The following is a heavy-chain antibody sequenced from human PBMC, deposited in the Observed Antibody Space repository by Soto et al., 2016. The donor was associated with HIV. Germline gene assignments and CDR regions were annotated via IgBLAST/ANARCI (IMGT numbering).Heavy chain of an antibody. Sequence: EVQLVESGGGLVQPGGSLRLSCAASGFTVSSSYMSWVRQTPGKGLEWVSVIYSGGNTYYANSVAGRFTISRDNSNNILFLQMNSLRAEDTAVYYCARDRPSYSDRTGSSVGVGYFENWGQGNLVTVSS. J-gene: IGHJ4*02. CDR2: IYSGGNT. CDR3: ARDRPSYSDRTGSSVGVGYFEN. V-gene: IGHV3-66*01. D-gene: IGHD3-22*01. CDR1: GFTVSSSY.